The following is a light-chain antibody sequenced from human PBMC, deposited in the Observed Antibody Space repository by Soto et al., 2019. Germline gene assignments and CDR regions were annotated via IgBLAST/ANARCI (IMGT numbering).Light chain of an antibody. Sequence: EIVMTQSPATLSVSPVERATLSCSSSQRVSSFLSWYQQKPGQAPRLLIYDVSKRATGIPARFSGSGSGTDFTLTINTLEPEDFAVYYCQQHSNWFSWSFGQGTKVDIK. CDR1: QRVSSF. CDR3: QQHSNWFSWS. J-gene: IGKJ1*01. V-gene: IGKV3-11*01. CDR2: DVS.